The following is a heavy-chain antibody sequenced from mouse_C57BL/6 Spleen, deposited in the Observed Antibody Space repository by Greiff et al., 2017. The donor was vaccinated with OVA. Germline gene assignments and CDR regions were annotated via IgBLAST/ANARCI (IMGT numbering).Heavy chain of an antibody. Sequence: EVQVVESGGGLVQPGGSMKLSCAASGFTFSDAWMDWVRQSPEKGLEWVAEIRNKANNHATYYAESVKGRFTISRDNSKSSVYLQMNSLRAEDTGIYYCTRVWVYYYAMDYWGQGTSVTVSS. J-gene: IGHJ4*01. CDR2: IRNKANNHAT. CDR1: GFTFSDAW. V-gene: IGHV6-6*01. CDR3: TRVWVYYYAMDY. D-gene: IGHD4-1*01.